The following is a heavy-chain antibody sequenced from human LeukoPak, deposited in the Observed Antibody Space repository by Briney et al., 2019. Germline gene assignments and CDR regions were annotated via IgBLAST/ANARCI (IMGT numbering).Heavy chain of an antibody. V-gene: IGHV1-46*01. CDR1: GYTFTSYY. CDR3: ASFDGNNYLLDY. Sequence: ASVKVSCKTSGYTFTSYYIHRVRQAPGQGLEWMGVINPSGGSTNYAPKFQGRVTVTRDTSTSTVYMELSSLRSEDTAVYYCASFDGNNYLLDYWGQGTLVAVSS. D-gene: IGHD5-24*01. CDR2: INPSGGST. J-gene: IGHJ4*02.